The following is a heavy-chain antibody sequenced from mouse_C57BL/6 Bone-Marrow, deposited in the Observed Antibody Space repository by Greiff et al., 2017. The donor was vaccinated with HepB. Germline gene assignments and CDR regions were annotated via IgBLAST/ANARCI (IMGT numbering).Heavy chain of an antibody. V-gene: IGHV4-1*01. CDR1: GVDFSRYW. CDR3: AREGESRAMDY. CDR2: INPDSSTI. Sequence: AAGGVDFSRYWMSWVRRATGKGLEWIGEINPDSSTINYAPSLKDKFIISRDNAKNTLYLQMSKVRSEDTALYYCAREGESRAMDYWGQGTSVTVSS. J-gene: IGHJ4*01.